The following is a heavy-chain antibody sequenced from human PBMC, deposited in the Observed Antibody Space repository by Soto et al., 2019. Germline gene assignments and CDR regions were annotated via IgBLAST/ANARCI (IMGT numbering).Heavy chain of an antibody. Sequence: EVQLVESGGGLVKPGGSLRLSCAASGFTFSSYSMTWVRQAPGKGLEWVSSISSSSSYIYYADSVKGRFTISRDNAKNSLYLQMNILRAEDTAVYYCARDFRTVTTTYYYYYGRDVWGQGTTVTVSS. J-gene: IGHJ6*02. D-gene: IGHD4-17*01. V-gene: IGHV3-21*01. CDR3: ARDFRTVTTTYYYYYGRDV. CDR2: ISSSSSYI. CDR1: GFTFSSYS.